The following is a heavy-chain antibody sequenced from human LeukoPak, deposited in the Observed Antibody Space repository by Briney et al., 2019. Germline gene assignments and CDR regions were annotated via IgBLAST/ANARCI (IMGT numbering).Heavy chain of an antibody. CDR1: GFTFSSYR. D-gene: IGHD6-13*01. CDR3: ARYNAAAGDY. J-gene: IGHJ4*01. Sequence: GGSLRLSCAASGFTFSSYRMQWVRQAPGKGLVWVSRIKNDGSVTNYADSVKGRYTISRDNAKNTLYLQMNSLRAEDTAVYYCARYNAAAGDYWGQGTLVTVSS. V-gene: IGHV3-74*01. CDR2: IKNDGSVT.